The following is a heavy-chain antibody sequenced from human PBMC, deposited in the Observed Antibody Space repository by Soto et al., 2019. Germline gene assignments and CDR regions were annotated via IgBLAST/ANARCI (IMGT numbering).Heavy chain of an antibody. CDR1: GYTFTSYG. V-gene: IGHV1-3*01. D-gene: IGHD5-12*01. J-gene: IGHJ6*02. CDR3: ARVLVATIPCQCYYYGMDV. Sequence: ASVKVSCKASGYTFTSYGMNWVRQAPGRGLGWMGWINPGNGNTKYSQKFQGRVIIERDTSASTAYMELSSLRSEDTAVYYCARVLVATIPCQCYYYGMDVWDQGTTVTVSS. CDR2: INPGNGNT.